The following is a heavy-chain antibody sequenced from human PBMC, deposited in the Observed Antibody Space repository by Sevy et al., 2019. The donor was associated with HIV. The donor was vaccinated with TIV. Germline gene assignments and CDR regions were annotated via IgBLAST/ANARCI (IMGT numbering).Heavy chain of an antibody. V-gene: IGHV3-15*01. J-gene: IGHJ4*02. CDR3: ATGLGKSDFAY. CDR2: IKSKIDGATR. CDR1: GFTFSNAW. Sequence: GGSLRLSCAASGFTFSNAWMSWVRQAPGKGLEWVGRIKSKIDGATRDLAAPVKGRITISRDDSRNTLYLQMNSLKTEDTCVYYCATGLGKSDFAYWGQGTLVTVSS. D-gene: IGHD3-9*01.